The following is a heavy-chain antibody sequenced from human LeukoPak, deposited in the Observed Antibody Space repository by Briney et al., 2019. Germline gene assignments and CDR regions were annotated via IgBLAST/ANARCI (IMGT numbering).Heavy chain of an antibody. Sequence: SETLSLTCTVSGGSISNYHWSWIRQPPGKGLEWIGDIYYSGTTNYNPSLKSRVTISVDTSKNQFSLKLSSVTAADTAVYYCARGGLLPDYWGQGTLVTVSS. CDR2: IYYSGTT. CDR1: GGSISNYH. CDR3: ARGGLLPDY. D-gene: IGHD1-26*01. J-gene: IGHJ4*02. V-gene: IGHV4-59*01.